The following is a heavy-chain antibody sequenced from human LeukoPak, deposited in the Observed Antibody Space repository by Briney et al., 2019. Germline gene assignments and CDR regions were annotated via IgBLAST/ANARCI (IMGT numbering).Heavy chain of an antibody. CDR2: INPNSGNR. D-gene: IGHD2-15*01. CDR1: GYTFTSYG. CDR3: ARVDGSPDY. V-gene: IGHV1-8*03. Sequence: GASVKVSCKASGYTFTSYGISWVRRAPGQGLEWMGWINPNSGNRGYAQKFQGRVTITRDTSISTAYMELSSLRSEDTAVYYCARVDGSPDYWGQGTLVTVSS. J-gene: IGHJ4*02.